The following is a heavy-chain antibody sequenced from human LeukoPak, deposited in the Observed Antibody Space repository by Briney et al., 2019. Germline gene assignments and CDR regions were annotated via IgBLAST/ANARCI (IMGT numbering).Heavy chain of an antibody. CDR2: IYTSGST. Sequence: SETLSLTCTVSGGSISSYYWNWIRQPAGKGLEWIGRIYTSGSTNYNPSLKSRVTISVDKCKNQFSLKLSSVTAADTAVYFCARDRYCSSTSCYVDGGYYYYYYMDIWGKGTTVTVS. CDR1: GGSISSYY. D-gene: IGHD2-2*01. J-gene: IGHJ6*03. CDR3: ARDRYCSSTSCYVDGGYYYYYYMDI. V-gene: IGHV4-4*07.